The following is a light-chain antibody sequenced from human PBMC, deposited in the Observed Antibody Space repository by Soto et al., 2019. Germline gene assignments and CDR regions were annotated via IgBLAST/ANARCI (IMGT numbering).Light chain of an antibody. V-gene: IGKV1-33*01. Sequence: IHMTHSPSSLSASIGDRATITRPASQNITNNLSWYQQKPGKAPNLLIYHASKLAKGVTSRFSGSGSGTDFSFIITSLQREDLATYYCQQYYGLPPLTFGQGTRLEI. CDR2: HAS. CDR3: QQYYGLPPLT. CDR1: QNITNN. J-gene: IGKJ5*01.